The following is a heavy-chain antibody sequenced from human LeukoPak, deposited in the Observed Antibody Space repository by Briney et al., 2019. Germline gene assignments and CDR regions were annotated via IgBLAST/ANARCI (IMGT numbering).Heavy chain of an antibody. J-gene: IGHJ3*02. CDR1: GYTLTELS. CDR3: VSAMMSSHAFDI. V-gene: IGHV1-24*01. Sequence: ASVKVSCKVSGYTLTELSMHWVRQAPGKGLEWMGGFDPEDGETIYAQKFQGRVTMTRDTSISTAYMELSRLRSDDTAVFYCVSAMMSSHAFDIWGQGTMVTVSS. CDR2: FDPEDGET. D-gene: IGHD2-2*01.